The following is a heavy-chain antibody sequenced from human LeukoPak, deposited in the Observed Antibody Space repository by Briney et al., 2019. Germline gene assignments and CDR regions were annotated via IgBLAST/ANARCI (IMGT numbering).Heavy chain of an antibody. CDR3: ARDGAGYIVGATTIFDY. J-gene: IGHJ4*02. V-gene: IGHV1-46*01. CDR2: INPSGDST. CDR1: GYTFTKYY. Sequence: ASVKVSCKASGYTFTKYYIHWVQQTPGHGLEWMGIINPSGDSTNYAQKFQGRVTMTRDMSTSTVYMELSSLRSEDTAVYYCARDGAGYIVGATTIFDYWGQGTLVTVSS. D-gene: IGHD1-26*01.